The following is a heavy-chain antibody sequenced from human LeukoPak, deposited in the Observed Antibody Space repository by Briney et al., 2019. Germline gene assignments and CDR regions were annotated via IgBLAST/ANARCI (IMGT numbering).Heavy chain of an antibody. V-gene: IGHV4-59*01. CDR2: IYYTGSS. CDR3: ARRVVVVTANDKSDAFDV. Sequence: SETLSLTCTVSGGSISGYYWNWIRQPPGEGLEWIGYIYYTGSSNYNPSLKSRVSISLDTSKNQFSLKLSSVTAADTAAYYCARRVVVVTANDKSDAFDVWGQGTVVTVSS. D-gene: IGHD2-21*02. J-gene: IGHJ3*01. CDR1: GGSISGYY.